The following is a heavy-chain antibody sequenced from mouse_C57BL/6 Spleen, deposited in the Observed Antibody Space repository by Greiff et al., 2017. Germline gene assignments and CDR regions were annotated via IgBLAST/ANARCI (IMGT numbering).Heavy chain of an antibody. D-gene: IGHD2-4*01. Sequence: EVQLQQSGPELVKPGASVKIPCKASGYTFTDYNMDWVKQSHGKSLEWIGDINPNNGGTIYNQKFKGKATLTVDKSSSTAYMELRRLTSEDTEVYYCAIYYDSWFAYWGQGTLVTVSA. CDR1: GYTFTDYN. V-gene: IGHV1-18*01. CDR2: INPNNGGT. CDR3: AIYYDSWFAY. J-gene: IGHJ3*01.